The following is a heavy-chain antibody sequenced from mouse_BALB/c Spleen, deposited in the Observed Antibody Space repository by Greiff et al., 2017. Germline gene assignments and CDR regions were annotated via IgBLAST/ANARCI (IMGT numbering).Heavy chain of an antibody. CDR3: ARGDGYYAYFDV. D-gene: IGHD2-3*01. Sequence: EVQLQQSGAELVRPGALVKLSCKASGFNIKDYYMHWVKQRPEQGLEWIGWIDPENGNTIYDPKFQGKASITADTSSNTAYLQLSSLTSEDTAVYYCARGDGYYAYFDVWGAGTTVTVSS. CDR1: GFNIKDYY. J-gene: IGHJ1*01. CDR2: IDPENGNT. V-gene: IGHV14-1*02.